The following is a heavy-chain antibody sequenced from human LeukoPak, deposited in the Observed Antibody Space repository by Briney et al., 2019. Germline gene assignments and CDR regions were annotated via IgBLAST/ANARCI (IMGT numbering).Heavy chain of an antibody. D-gene: IGHD1-26*01. CDR3: AKGRLSGSYNRFDY. J-gene: IGHJ4*02. CDR1: GYTFTGYY. Sequence: ASVKVSCKASGYTFTGYYMHWVRQAPGQGLEWMGWINVNSGDTNYAQKFQGRVTMTRDTSISTVYMELSSLRSDDTAVYYCAKGRLSGSYNRFDYWGLGTLVTVSS. V-gene: IGHV1-2*02. CDR2: INVNSGDT.